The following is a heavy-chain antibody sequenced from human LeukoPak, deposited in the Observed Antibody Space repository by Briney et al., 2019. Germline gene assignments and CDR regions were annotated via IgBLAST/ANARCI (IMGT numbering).Heavy chain of an antibody. D-gene: IGHD3-3*01. CDR3: ARHVRYYDFWSDQTVDYCYMDV. CDR1: GGSISSYY. J-gene: IGHJ6*03. V-gene: IGHV4-59*08. CDR2: IYYSGST. Sequence: SSETLSLTCTVSGGSISSYYWSWIRQPPGKGLEWIGYIYYSGSTNYNPSLKSRVTISVDTSKNQFSLKLSSVTAADTAVYYCARHVRYYDFWSDQTVDYCYMDVWGKGTTVTVSS.